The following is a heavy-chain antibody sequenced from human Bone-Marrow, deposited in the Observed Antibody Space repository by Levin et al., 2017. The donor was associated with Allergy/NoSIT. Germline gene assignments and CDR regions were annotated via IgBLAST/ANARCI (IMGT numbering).Heavy chain of an antibody. D-gene: IGHD2-15*01. Sequence: GGSLRLSCAASGFTFSSYYMHWVRQAPGKGLAWVSNIHTDTSVTNYADSVKGRFTTSRDNAKNTLYLQMNSLRAEDTAVYYCARGGCSATSCLDYWGQGTLVTVSS. J-gene: IGHJ4*02. CDR2: IHTDTSVT. V-gene: IGHV3-74*01. CDR1: GFTFSSYY. CDR3: ARGGCSATSCLDY.